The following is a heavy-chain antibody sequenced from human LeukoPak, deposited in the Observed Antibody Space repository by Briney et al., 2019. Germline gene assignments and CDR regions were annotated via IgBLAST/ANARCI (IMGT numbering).Heavy chain of an antibody. V-gene: IGHV3-23*01. Sequence: GSLRLSCAASGFTFSNYAVSWVRQAPGKGLEWVSGISGSGDSRDYADSVKGRFTISRDNSKNTLYLQLSSLRAEDTAVYYCAKEDGKVAGSLRYSDYWGQGTLVTVSS. D-gene: IGHD6-19*01. CDR3: AKEDGKVAGSLRYSDY. J-gene: IGHJ4*02. CDR1: GFTFSNYA. CDR2: ISGSGDSR.